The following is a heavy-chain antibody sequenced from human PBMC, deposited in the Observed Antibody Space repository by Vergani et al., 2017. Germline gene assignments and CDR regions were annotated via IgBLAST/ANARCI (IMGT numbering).Heavy chain of an antibody. Sequence: EVQLVESGGGLVQPGGSLRLSCAASGFTFSRYEMNWVRQAPGKGLEWVSYISSSGSTIYYADSVKGRFPISRDNAKNSLYLQMNSLRAEDTAVYYCARDAYYDSSGYYSYYFDYWGQGTLVTVSS. CDR3: ARDAYYDSSGYYSYYFDY. CDR1: GFTFSRYE. D-gene: IGHD3-22*01. CDR2: ISSSGSTI. V-gene: IGHV3-48*03. J-gene: IGHJ4*02.